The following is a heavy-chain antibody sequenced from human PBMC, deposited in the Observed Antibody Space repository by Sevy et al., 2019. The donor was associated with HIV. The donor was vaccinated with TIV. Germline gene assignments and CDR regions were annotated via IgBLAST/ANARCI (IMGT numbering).Heavy chain of an antibody. J-gene: IGHJ4*02. D-gene: IGHD5-18*01. CDR1: GFTLGDYA. Sequence: GGSLRLSCTTSGFTLGDYAMSWVRQAPGKGLEWVGFMRSKAFAGTTDYAASVQGRFTISTDDSKATARLQMNSLRTEDTGVYYCVRSRLLGYTAMIPEYWGQGTLVTVSS. V-gene: IGHV3-49*04. CDR2: MRSKAFAGTT. CDR3: VRSRLLGYTAMIPEY.